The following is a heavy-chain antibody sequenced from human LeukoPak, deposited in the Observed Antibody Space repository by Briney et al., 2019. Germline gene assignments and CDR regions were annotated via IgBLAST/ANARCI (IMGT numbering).Heavy chain of an antibody. CDR2: IYYSGST. CDR3: ASMASLYSSSWYD. D-gene: IGHD6-13*01. Sequence: SETLSLTCTVSGGSISSSSYYWGWIRQPPGKGLEWIGSIYYSGSTYYNPSLKSRVTISVDTSKNQFSLKLSSVTAADTAVYYCASMASLYSSSWYDWGQGTLVTVSS. V-gene: IGHV4-39*01. J-gene: IGHJ4*02. CDR1: GGSISSSSYY.